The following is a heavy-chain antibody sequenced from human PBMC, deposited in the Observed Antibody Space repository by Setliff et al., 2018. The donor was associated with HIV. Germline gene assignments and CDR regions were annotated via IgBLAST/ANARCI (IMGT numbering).Heavy chain of an antibody. J-gene: IGHJ4*02. CDR3: ARDRGTRYGSGKDFDS. V-gene: IGHV4-4*07. CDR2: IYPSGST. Sequence: ETLSLTCIVSGGSISTYYWSWIRQPAGEGLEWTGRIYPSGSTNYNPSLRSRVTLSVDTSKNHFSLKLNSVTAADTAVYYCARDRGTRYGSGKDFDSWGQGILVTVSS. CDR1: GGSISTYY. D-gene: IGHD3-10*01.